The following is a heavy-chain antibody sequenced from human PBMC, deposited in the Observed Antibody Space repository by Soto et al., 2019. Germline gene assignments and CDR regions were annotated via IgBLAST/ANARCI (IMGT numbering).Heavy chain of an antibody. Sequence: SETLSLTCAVSGDSISRSVWWTWFRQSPGKGLEWIGDAYHTGNTNYSPSLRGRVTISVDKSKNQFSLNLSSVTAADTAVYYCARTTYYYGSETLDYWGQGTLVT. CDR1: GDSISRSVW. V-gene: IGHV4-4*02. CDR3: ARTTYYYGSETLDY. J-gene: IGHJ4*02. CDR2: AYHTGNT. D-gene: IGHD3-10*01.